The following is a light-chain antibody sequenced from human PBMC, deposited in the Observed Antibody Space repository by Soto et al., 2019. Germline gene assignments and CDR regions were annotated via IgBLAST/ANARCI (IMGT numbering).Light chain of an antibody. CDR1: QIVSSTS. V-gene: IGKV3-20*01. J-gene: IGKJ1*01. CDR3: QQYGSSSWT. CDR2: GAS. Sequence: EIVLTQSPGTLSLSPGERVTLSCRASQIVSSTSLAWYQQKPGQAPRLLIYGASSRATGIPDRFSGSGSGTDFPLTISRLAPEDFAVYYCQQYGSSSWTFGQGTKVAIK.